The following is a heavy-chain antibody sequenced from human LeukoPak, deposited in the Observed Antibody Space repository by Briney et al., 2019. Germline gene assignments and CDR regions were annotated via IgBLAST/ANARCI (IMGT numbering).Heavy chain of an antibody. CDR3: ARGREQWLGYYYYGMDV. V-gene: IGHV4-31*03. J-gene: IGHJ6*02. CDR1: GGSISSGGYY. Sequence: PSQTLSLTCTVSGGSISSGGYYWSWIRQHPGKGLEWIGYIYYSGSTYYNPSLKSRVTISVDTSKNQFSLKLSSVTAADTAVYYCARGREQWLGYYYYGMDVWGQGTTVTVSS. CDR2: IYYSGST. D-gene: IGHD6-19*01.